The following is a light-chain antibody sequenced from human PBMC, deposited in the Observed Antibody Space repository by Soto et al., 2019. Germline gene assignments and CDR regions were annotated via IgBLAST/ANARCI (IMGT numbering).Light chain of an antibody. V-gene: IGLV1-40*01. Sequence: QSVLTQSPSVSGAPGQRVTIPCTGSSSNIGAGYDVHWYQQLPGTAPKLLIYGNSNRPSGVPDRFSGSKSGTSASLATTGLQAEDEADYYCQSYDSSLSGVVLGGGTKLTVL. CDR3: QSYDSSLSGVV. J-gene: IGLJ2*01. CDR1: SSNIGAGYD. CDR2: GNS.